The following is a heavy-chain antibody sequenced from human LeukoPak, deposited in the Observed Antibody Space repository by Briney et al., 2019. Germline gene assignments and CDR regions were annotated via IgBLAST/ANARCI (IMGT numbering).Heavy chain of an antibody. D-gene: IGHD3-22*01. J-gene: IGHJ4*02. CDR3: ARHRYYYDSSGYYFDY. Sequence: GESLKISCKGSGYSLTSYWIGWVRQMPGKGLEWMGIIYPGDSDTRYSPSFQGQVTISADKSISTAYLQWSSLKASDTAMYYCARHRYYYDSSGYYFDYWGQGTLVTVSS. CDR2: IYPGDSDT. CDR1: GYSLTSYW. V-gene: IGHV5-51*01.